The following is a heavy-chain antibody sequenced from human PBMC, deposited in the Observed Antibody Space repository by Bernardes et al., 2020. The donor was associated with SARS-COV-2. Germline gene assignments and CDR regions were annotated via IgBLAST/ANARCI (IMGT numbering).Heavy chain of an antibody. CDR2: LNNSGRT. V-gene: IGHV4-34*01. CDR1: GGSFRGSY. J-gene: IGHJ6*02. D-gene: IGHD6-13*01. Sequence: SETLSLTCAVYGGSFRGSYWSWIRQPPGPGLEWIGELNNSGRTHYNPSLKSRVTISVDTSKNQFSLKLSSVTAADTAVYYCARAGIAAPNYYYYGMDVWGQGTTVTGSS. CDR3: ARAGIAAPNYYYYGMDV.